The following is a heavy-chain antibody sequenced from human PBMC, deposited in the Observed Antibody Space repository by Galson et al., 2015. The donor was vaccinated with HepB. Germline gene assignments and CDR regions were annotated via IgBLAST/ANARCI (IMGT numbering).Heavy chain of an antibody. J-gene: IGHJ4*02. Sequence: SLRLSCAASRFTFSDYFMHWVRQAPGKGLEWVALISYDGSHKYYADSVKGRFTISRDNAKNSLYLQMNSLRAEDTALYYCARVVAGFSQNQDYWGQGTLVTVSS. V-gene: IGHV3-30*04. D-gene: IGHD1-14*01. CDR1: RFTFSDYF. CDR2: ISYDGSHK. CDR3: ARVVAGFSQNQDY.